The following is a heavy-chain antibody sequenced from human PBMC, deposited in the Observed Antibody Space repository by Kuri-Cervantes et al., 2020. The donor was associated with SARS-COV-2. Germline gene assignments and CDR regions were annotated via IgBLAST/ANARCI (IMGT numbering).Heavy chain of an antibody. J-gene: IGHJ4*02. CDR2: ISASNGNT. CDR1: GYTSTTYG. CDR3: ARAGAEVTSHFDY. D-gene: IGHD2-21*02. Sequence: ASVKVSCKASGYTSTTYGISWVRQAPGQGLEWMGWISASNGNTNYAQSLQGRVTITTYSSTSTAYLELRNLRSDDTAVYYCARAGAEVTSHFDYWGQGTLVTVSS. V-gene: IGHV1-18*01.